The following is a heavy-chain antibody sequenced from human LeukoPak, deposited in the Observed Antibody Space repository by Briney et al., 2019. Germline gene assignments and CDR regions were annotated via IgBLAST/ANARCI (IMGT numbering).Heavy chain of an antibody. CDR2: IKQDESEK. V-gene: IGHV3-7*03. CDR1: GFTFSTYW. J-gene: IGHJ6*02. Sequence: GGSLRLSCAASGFTFSTYWMTWVRQAPGKGLEWVANIKQDESEKYYVDSVKGRFTISRDNAKSSLFLQMNSLRVEDTAVYYCVRAMDVWGQGTTVTVSS. CDR3: VRAMDV.